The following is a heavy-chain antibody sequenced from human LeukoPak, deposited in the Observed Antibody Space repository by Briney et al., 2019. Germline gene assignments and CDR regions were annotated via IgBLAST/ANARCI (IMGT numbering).Heavy chain of an antibody. J-gene: IGHJ4*02. V-gene: IGHV3-48*02. CDR3: ARGSIFGVVRYYFDY. Sequence: GSLRLSCAASGFTFSSYSMNWVRQAPGKGLEWVSYISSSSSTIYYADSVKGRFTISRDNAKNSLYLQMNSLRDEDTAVYYCARGSIFGVVRYYFDYWGQGTLVTVSS. D-gene: IGHD3-3*01. CDR1: GFTFSSYS. CDR2: ISSSSSTI.